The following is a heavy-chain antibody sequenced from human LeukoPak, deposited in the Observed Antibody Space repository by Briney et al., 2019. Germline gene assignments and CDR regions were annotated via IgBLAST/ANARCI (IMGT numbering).Heavy chain of an antibody. J-gene: IGHJ4*02. V-gene: IGHV6-1*01. CDR1: GDSVLSNSS. CDR3: TRAFLYSSSSTFDY. Sequence: SQTLSLTCAVSGDSVLSNSSWNWIRQSPSRGLEWLGRTYYRSNWYNDYAVSVKSRITINPDTSENQFSLQLNSVTPEDTAVYYCTRAFLYSSSSTFDYWGQGTLVTVSS. D-gene: IGHD6-13*01. CDR2: TYYRSNWYN.